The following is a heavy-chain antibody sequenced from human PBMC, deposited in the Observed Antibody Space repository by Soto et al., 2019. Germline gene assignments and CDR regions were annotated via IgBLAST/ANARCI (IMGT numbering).Heavy chain of an antibody. J-gene: IGHJ2*01. CDR1: GFTFISYA. Sequence: GGSLRLSCAASGFTFISYAMSWVRQAPGKGLEWVSAISGSGGSTYYADSVKGRFTISRDNSKNTLYLQMNSLRAEDTAVYYCAKARLTTVGGWYFDLWGRGTLVTVSS. CDR2: ISGSGGST. D-gene: IGHD4-17*01. CDR3: AKARLTTVGGWYFDL. V-gene: IGHV3-23*01.